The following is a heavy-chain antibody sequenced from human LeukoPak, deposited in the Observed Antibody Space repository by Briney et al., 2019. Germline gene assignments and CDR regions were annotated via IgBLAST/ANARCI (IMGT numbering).Heavy chain of an antibody. J-gene: IGHJ4*02. D-gene: IGHD5-12*01. Sequence: ASVKVSCKASGYTFTSYAMNWVRQAPGQELEWMGWINTNTGNPTYAQGFTGRFVFSLDTSVSTAYLQISSLKAEDTAVYYCAHSGYDSAFDYWGQGTLVTVSS. CDR3: AHSGYDSAFDY. CDR1: GYTFTSYA. V-gene: IGHV7-4-1*02. CDR2: INTNTGNP.